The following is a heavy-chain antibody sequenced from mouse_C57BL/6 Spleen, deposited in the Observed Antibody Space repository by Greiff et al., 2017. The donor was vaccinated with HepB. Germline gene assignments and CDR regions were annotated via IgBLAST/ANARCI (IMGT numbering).Heavy chain of an antibody. CDR3: ARDDYGSSSWYFDV. J-gene: IGHJ1*03. V-gene: IGHV3-6*01. CDR1: GYSITSGYY. CDR2: ISYDGSN. D-gene: IGHD1-1*01. Sequence: ESGPGLVKPSQSLSLTCSVTGYSITSGYYWNWIRQFPGNKLEWMGYISYDGSNNYNPSLKNRISITRDTSKNQFFLKLNSVTTEDTATYYCARDDYGSSSWYFDVWGTGTTVTVSS.